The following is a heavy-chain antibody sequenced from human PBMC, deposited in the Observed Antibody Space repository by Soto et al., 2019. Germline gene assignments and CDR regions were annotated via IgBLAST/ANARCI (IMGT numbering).Heavy chain of an antibody. J-gene: IGHJ5*02. CDR1: GGSISSGDYY. CDR3: ARAMVVTQNWFDP. D-gene: IGHD2-21*02. Sequence: PSETLSLTCTVSGGSISSGDYYWSWIRQPPGKGLEWIGYIYYSGSTYYNSSLKSRVTISVDTSKNQFSLKLSSVTAADTAVYYCARAMVVTQNWFDPWGQGTLVTVS. CDR2: IYYSGST. V-gene: IGHV4-30-4*01.